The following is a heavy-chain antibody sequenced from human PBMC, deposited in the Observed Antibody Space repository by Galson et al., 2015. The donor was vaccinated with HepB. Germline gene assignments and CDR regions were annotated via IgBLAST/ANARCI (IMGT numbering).Heavy chain of an antibody. V-gene: IGHV3-23*01. Sequence: SLRLSCAGSGFIFKDYALTWVRQAPGKGPQWISGISGDTYGKHYTDSVKGRFTISRDNSNNRLYLQMTNMRADDTATYYCAKGRGWYTGFDSWGQGALVTVSS. CDR3: AKGRGWYTGFDS. CDR2: ISGDTYGK. CDR1: GFIFKDYA. D-gene: IGHD6-19*01. J-gene: IGHJ4*02.